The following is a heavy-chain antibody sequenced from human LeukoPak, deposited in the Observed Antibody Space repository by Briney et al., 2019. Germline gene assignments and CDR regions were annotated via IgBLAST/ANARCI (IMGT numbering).Heavy chain of an antibody. CDR1: GFTFSSYG. V-gene: IGHV3-30*18. J-gene: IGHJ4*02. CDR2: VSYDGSNK. Sequence: GGSLRLSCAASGFTFSSYGMHWVRQAPGKGLEWVAVVSYDGSNKYYADSVKGRFTISRDNSKNTLYLQMNSLRAEDTAVYYCANDRRWLHLNFDYWGQGTLATVSS. D-gene: IGHD5-12*01. CDR3: ANDRRWLHLNFDY.